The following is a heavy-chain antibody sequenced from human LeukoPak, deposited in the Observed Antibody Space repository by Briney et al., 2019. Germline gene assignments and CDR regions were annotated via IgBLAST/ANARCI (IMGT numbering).Heavy chain of an antibody. J-gene: IGHJ4*02. Sequence: GGSLRLSCAASGFTFSIYNMNWVRQAPGKGLEWVSYISSGSTTIYYADSVKGRFTISRDNAKNSLYLQMNSLRGEDTAVYYCARDSGSLYTFNYWGQGTLVTVSS. CDR2: ISSGSTTI. CDR1: GFTFSIYN. V-gene: IGHV3-48*01. CDR3: ARDSGSLYTFNY. D-gene: IGHD1-26*01.